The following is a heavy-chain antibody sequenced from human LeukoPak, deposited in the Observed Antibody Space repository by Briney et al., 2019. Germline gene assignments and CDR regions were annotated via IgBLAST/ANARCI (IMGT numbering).Heavy chain of an antibody. CDR2: IWYDGSNK. D-gene: IGHD2-21*02. CDR1: GFPFSSYG. Sequence: PGGSLGLSCAASGFPFSSYGMHWVRQAPGKGLQWVALIWYDGSNKFYADSVKGRFTISRDNSKNTLYLQMNSLRAEDTAVYYCARDRGAYCGGDCYFGYFDYWGQGTLVTVSS. J-gene: IGHJ4*02. V-gene: IGHV3-33*01. CDR3: ARDRGAYCGGDCYFGYFDY.